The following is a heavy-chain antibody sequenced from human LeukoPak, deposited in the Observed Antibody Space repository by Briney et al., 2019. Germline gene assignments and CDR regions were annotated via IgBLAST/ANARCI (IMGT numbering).Heavy chain of an antibody. V-gene: IGHV1-2*02. CDR2: INPDSGGT. D-gene: IGHD1-26*01. CDR1: VYTFTGYY. CDR3: ARMLEGADSPFTDWFEG. Sequence: ASVKVSYKPSVYTFTGYYIDLLRQAPGQGLEWMGWINPDSGGTNYAQKFQGRVTMTRDTSISTAYMELSRLRSDDTAVYYCARMLEGADSPFTDWFEGWGQGTLVTVSS. J-gene: IGHJ4*02.